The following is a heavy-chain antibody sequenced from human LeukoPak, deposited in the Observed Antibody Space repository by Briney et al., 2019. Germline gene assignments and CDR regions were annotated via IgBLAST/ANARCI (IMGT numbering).Heavy chain of an antibody. Sequence: ASVKVSCKTSGYTFTDYYMHWVRQAPGQGLGWMGWISPRSGDTSYAQKFQGRVTMTRDTSIKTVDMDLSGLTSDDTAVFYCARGREIHGGSDTNLDDYWGQGTLVTVSS. D-gene: IGHD3-10*01. CDR1: GYTFTDYY. J-gene: IGHJ4*02. V-gene: IGHV1-2*02. CDR2: ISPRSGDT. CDR3: ARGREIHGGSDTNLDDY.